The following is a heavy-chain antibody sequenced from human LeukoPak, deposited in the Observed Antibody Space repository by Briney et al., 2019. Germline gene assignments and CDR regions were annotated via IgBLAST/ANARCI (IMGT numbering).Heavy chain of an antibody. Sequence: PSETLSLTCTVSGGSISGYYWNWIRQPAGKGLEWIGRIYASGNTNYNPTLKSRVTMSVDTSKNQFSLKLNFVTAADTALYYCARGYGSYAYWGEGSLVTVSS. D-gene: IGHD3-10*01. CDR3: ARGYGSYAY. V-gene: IGHV4-4*07. J-gene: IGHJ4*02. CDR1: GGSISGYY. CDR2: IYASGNT.